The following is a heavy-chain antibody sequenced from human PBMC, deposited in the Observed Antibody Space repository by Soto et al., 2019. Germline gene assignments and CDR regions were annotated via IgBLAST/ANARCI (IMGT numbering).Heavy chain of an antibody. D-gene: IGHD2-8*02. Sequence: QVQLVQSGAEVKKPGASVNISCRASGFSFSDNLINWVRQAPGQSLEWMGWINPDNGKARYSQTFQGRVTIARHSSASIAYVEVSDLTSDDPAVYYCARDILSVGPRANDAFDVGGQGTMVTVSS. CDR2: INPDNGKA. CDR3: ARDILSVGPRANDAFDV. V-gene: IGHV1-3*01. J-gene: IGHJ3*01. CDR1: GFSFSDNL.